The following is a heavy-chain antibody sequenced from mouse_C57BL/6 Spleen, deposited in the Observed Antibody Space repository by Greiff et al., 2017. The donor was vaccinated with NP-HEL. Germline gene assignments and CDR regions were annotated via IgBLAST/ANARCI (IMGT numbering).Heavy chain of an antibody. D-gene: IGHD2-4*01. CDR1: GYTFTDYY. CDR3: ARTGLRRLFDY. J-gene: IGHJ2*01. Sequence: EVQLQQSGPELVKPGASVKISCKASGYTFTDYYMNWVKQSHGKSLEWIGDINPNNGGTSYNQKFKGKATLTVDKSSSTAYMELRSLTSEDSAVYYCARTGLRRLFDYWGQGTTLTVSS. CDR2: INPNNGGT. V-gene: IGHV1-26*01.